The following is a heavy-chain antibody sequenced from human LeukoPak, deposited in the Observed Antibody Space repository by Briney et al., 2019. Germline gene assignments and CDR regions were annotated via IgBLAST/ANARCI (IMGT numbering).Heavy chain of an antibody. V-gene: IGHV4-34*01. Sequence: KPSETLSLTCAVYGGSFSGYYWSWIRQPPGKGLEWIGEINHSGSTNYNPSLKSRVTISVDTSKNQFSLKLSSVTAADTAVYYCARLPVGATAVDYWGQGTLVTVSS. CDR2: INHSGST. CDR1: GGSFSGYY. D-gene: IGHD1-26*01. CDR3: ARLPVGATAVDY. J-gene: IGHJ4*02.